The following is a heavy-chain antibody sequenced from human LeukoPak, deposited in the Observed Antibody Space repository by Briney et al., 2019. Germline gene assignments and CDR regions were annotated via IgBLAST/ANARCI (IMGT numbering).Heavy chain of an antibody. Sequence: SQTLSLTCDISGDTVSSNSAAWNWIRQSPSRGLEWLGRTYYRSKGYYDYAVSVKSRITISPDTSKNQFSLQLNSVTADDTALYYCARGFALDFWGQGTMVTVSS. J-gene: IGHJ3*01. V-gene: IGHV6-1*01. CDR2: TYYRSKGYY. CDR3: ARGFALDF. CDR1: GDTVSSNSAA.